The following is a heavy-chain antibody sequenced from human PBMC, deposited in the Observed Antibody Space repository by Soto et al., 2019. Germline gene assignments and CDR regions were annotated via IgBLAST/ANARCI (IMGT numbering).Heavy chain of an antibody. CDR1: GFTFSSYW. D-gene: IGHD2-15*01. J-gene: IGHJ6*02. V-gene: IGHV3-7*03. CDR2: IKQDGSEK. CDR3: ARDPPKYCSGGSCYYYYGMDV. Sequence: GSLRLSCAASGFTFSSYWMSWGRQAPWKGLEWVANIKQDGSEKYYVDSVKGRFTISRDNAKNSLYLQMNSLRAEDTAVYHCARDPPKYCSGGSCYYYYGMDVWGQGTAVTVS.